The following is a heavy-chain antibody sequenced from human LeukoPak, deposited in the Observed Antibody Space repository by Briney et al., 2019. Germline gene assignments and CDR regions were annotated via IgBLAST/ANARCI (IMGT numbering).Heavy chain of an antibody. D-gene: IGHD3-22*01. CDR2: ISGSGGTI. CDR3: ARDRADDDSSGYIYRDFAY. V-gene: IGHV3-11*04. J-gene: IGHJ4*02. CDR1: GFTFSDYY. Sequence: KTGGSLRLSCAASGFTFSDYYMNWIRQAPGKGLECVSYISGSGGTIYHADSVKGRFTISRDNAKNLLYLQMNNLRAEDTAVYYCARDRADDDSSGYIYRDFAYWGQGNLVTVSP.